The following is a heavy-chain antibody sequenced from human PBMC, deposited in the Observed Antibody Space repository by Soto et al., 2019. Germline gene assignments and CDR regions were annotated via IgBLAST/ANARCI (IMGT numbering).Heavy chain of an antibody. CDR1: GFTFSTYA. CDR3: ARDLTYGRYHIGLYGMDV. CDR2: ISDAAGSA. V-gene: IGHV3-23*01. J-gene: IGHJ6*02. Sequence: GGSLRLSCAASGFTFSTYAMSWVRQVPGKGLEWVSTISDAAGSAYYVDSVKGRFTISRDNSKNTLYLQMNSLRAEDTAVYYCARDLTYGRYHIGLYGMDVWGQGTTVTVSS. D-gene: IGHD3-16*01.